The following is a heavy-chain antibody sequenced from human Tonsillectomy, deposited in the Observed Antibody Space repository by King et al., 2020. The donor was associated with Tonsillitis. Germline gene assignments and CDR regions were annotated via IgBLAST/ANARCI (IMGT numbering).Heavy chain of an antibody. CDR1: GFTFSDFY. V-gene: IGHV3-11*05. CDR2: NSSSSSYT. CDR3: ARVNFGSSGLDAFDI. J-gene: IGHJ3*02. D-gene: IGHD6-25*01. Sequence: VQLVESGGGLVKPGGSLRLSCAASGFTFSDFYMSWVRQAPGKGLEWISYNSSSSSYTNYADSVRGRFSISRDNAKNSLYLQMNSLRADDTAVYYCARVNFGSSGLDAFDIWGQGTMVTVSS.